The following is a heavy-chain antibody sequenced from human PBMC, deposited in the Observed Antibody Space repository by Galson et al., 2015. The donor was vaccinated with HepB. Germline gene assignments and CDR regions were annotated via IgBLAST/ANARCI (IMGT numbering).Heavy chain of an antibody. D-gene: IGHD2-21*01. J-gene: IGHJ5*02. CDR1: GFTFSNDY. CDR2: ISPSGDST. V-gene: IGHV3-11*06. Sequence: SLRLSCAASGFTFSNDYMSWTRQAPGKGLELLSYISPSGDSTNYVASVTGRFTISRDNAKNSVYLQMNSLTAEDTAVYYCGREPRLLPSWRQGTLVTVSP. CDR3: GREPRLLPS.